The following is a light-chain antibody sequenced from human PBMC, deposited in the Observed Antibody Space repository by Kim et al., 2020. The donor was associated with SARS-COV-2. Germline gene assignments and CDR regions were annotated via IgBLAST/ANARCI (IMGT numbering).Light chain of an antibody. CDR3: QQYGSSPYS. CDR2: GAS. CDR1: QTVSSSY. V-gene: IGKV3-20*01. J-gene: IGKJ2*03. Sequence: LSRGERATRSCRASQTVSSSYLAWYQQKPGQAPRLLIYGASSRATGIPDRFSGSGSGTDFTLTISRLEPEDFAVYYCQQYGSSPYSFGQGTKLEI.